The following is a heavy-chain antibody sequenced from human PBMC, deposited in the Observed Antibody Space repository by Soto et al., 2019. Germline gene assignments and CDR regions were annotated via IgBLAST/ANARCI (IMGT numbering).Heavy chain of an antibody. Sequence: SETLSLTCTVSGGSISSHYWSWIRQPPGKGLEWIGYIYYSGSTNYNPSLKSRVTISVDTSKNQFSLKLSSVTAADTAVYYCARLKAADNYYYYGMDVWGQGNTVTVSS. CDR2: IYYSGST. J-gene: IGHJ6*02. D-gene: IGHD6-13*01. V-gene: IGHV4-59*08. CDR3: ARLKAADNYYYYGMDV. CDR1: GGSISSHY.